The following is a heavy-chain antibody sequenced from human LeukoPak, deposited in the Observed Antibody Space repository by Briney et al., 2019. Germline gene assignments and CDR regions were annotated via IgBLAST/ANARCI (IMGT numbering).Heavy chain of an antibody. D-gene: IGHD3-9*01. CDR2: IYHSGST. V-gene: IGHV4-38-2*02. Sequence: SETLSLTCTVSGYSISSGYYWGWIRQPPGKGLEWIGSIYHSGSTYYNPSLKSRVTISVDTSKNQFSLKLSSVTAADTAVYYCARDSGYYDILTGYSDDAFDIWGQGTMVTVSS. CDR1: GYSISSGYY. CDR3: ARDSGYYDILTGYSDDAFDI. J-gene: IGHJ3*02.